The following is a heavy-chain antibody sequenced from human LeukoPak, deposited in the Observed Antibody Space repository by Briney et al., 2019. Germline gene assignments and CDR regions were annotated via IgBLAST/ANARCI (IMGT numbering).Heavy chain of an antibody. D-gene: IGHD3-9*01. V-gene: IGHV1-2*02. Sequence: AAVKVSCKASGYTFTGYYMNWVRQAPGQGLEWMGWINSDSGFTKYAQKFQGRVTMTRETSITTVYMDLTRLTSDDTAVYYCARNFEKKGFAPWRKDPVVTVSS. J-gene: IGHJ5*02. CDR3: ARNFEKKGFAP. CDR2: INSDSGFT. CDR1: GYTFTGYY.